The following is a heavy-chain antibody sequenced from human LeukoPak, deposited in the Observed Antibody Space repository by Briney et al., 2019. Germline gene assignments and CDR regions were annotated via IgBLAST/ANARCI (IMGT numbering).Heavy chain of an antibody. V-gene: IGHV1-8*01. J-gene: IGHJ6*02. Sequence: ASVKVSCKASGYTFTNYDINWVRQATGQGLEWMGWMNPKSGNIGYAQKIQGRVIMTRDTSTNTAYLELGSLTSEDTAVYYCARDNFYDVSRAGPSYFGVDVWGQGTTVTVSS. D-gene: IGHD3-22*01. CDR1: GYTFTNYD. CDR3: ARDNFYDVSRAGPSYFGVDV. CDR2: MNPKSGNI.